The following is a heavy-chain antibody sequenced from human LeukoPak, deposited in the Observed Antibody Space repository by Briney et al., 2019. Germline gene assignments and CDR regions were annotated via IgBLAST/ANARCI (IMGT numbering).Heavy chain of an antibody. Sequence: KSSETLSLTCTGSGVSISGYYWTWLRQPAGKGLEWIGRIYTSGSTNYNPSLKSRVTMSVDTSKNQFSLKLSSVTAADTAVYYCARSDFWSGYYNYWGQGTLVTVSS. J-gene: IGHJ4*02. CDR1: GVSISGYY. CDR3: ARSDFWSGYYNY. CDR2: IYTSGST. V-gene: IGHV4-4*07. D-gene: IGHD3-3*01.